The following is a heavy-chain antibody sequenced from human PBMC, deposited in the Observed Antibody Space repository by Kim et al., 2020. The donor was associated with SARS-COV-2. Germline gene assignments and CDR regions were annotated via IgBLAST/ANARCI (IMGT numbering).Heavy chain of an antibody. J-gene: IGHJ3*02. CDR2: IYPGDSDT. V-gene: IGHV5-51*01. D-gene: IGHD6-13*01. CDR1: GYSFTSYW. Sequence: GESLKISCKGSGYSFTSYWIGWVRQMPGKGLEWMGIIYPGDSDTRYSPSFQGQVTISADKSISTAYLQWSSLKASDTAMYYCARRAGSSWWPNAFDIWGQGTMVTVSS. CDR3: ARRAGSSWWPNAFDI.